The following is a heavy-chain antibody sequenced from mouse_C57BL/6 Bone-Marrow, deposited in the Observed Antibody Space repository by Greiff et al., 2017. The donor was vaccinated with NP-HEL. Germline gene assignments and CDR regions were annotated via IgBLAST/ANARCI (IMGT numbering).Heavy chain of an antibody. Sequence: QVQLQQPGAELVKPGASVKLSCKASGYTFTSYWMHWVKQRPGQGLEWIGMIHPNSGSTNYNEKFKSKATLTVDKSSSTAYMQLSSLTSEDSAVYYCASRVWDVSRMDYGGQGTSVTVSS. CDR1: GYTFTSYW. D-gene: IGHD4-1*01. CDR2: IHPNSGST. J-gene: IGHJ4*01. V-gene: IGHV1-64*01. CDR3: ASRVWDVSRMDY.